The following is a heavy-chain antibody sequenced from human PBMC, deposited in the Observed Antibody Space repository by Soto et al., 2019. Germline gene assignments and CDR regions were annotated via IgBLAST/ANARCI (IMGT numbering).Heavy chain of an antibody. CDR2: IYYSGST. D-gene: IGHD3-22*01. CDR3: ARDRTYYYDSSGYQDY. Sequence: SETLSLTCTVSGGSISSGDYYWSWIRQPPWKGLEWIGYIYYSGSTYYNPSLKSRVTISVDTSKNQFSLKLSSVTAADTAVYYCARDRTYYYDSSGYQDYWGQGTLVTVSS. V-gene: IGHV4-30-4*01. CDR1: GGSISSGDYY. J-gene: IGHJ4*02.